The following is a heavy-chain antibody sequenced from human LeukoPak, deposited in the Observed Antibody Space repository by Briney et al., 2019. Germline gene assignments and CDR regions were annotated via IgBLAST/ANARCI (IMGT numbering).Heavy chain of an antibody. CDR3: TTVQWELLPWDTPNDY. D-gene: IGHD1-26*01. V-gene: IGHV3-72*01. Sequence: GGSLRLSCAASGFTFSDHYMDWVRQAPGKGLEWVGRTRNKANGYTTEYAASVKGRFTISRDDSKNSLYLQMNSLKTEDTAVYYCTTVQWELLPWDTPNDYWGQGTLVTVSS. J-gene: IGHJ4*02. CDR1: GFTFSDHY. CDR2: TRNKANGYTT.